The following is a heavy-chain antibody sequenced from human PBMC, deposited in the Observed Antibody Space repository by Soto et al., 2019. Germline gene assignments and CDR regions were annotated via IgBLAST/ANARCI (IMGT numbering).Heavy chain of an antibody. D-gene: IGHD2-21*02. J-gene: IGHJ5*02. V-gene: IGHV2-5*02. CDR3: AXKXAXXXXTDCYHWFDP. CDR2: IYWDDDE. CDR1: GVSLSTSGXA. Sequence: QITLKESGPTLVKPTQTLTLTCTFSGVSLSTSGXAVXXXRQPXXKALEWLALIYWDDDERYSPSLKSRLTLTXXXXXXXXXXXXXXXXXXXXXXXXXAXKXAXXXXTDCYHWFDPWGQGTLVTVSS.